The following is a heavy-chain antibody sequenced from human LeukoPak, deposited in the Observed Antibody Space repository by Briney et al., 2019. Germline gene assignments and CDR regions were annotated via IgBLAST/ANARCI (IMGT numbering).Heavy chain of an antibody. D-gene: IGHD3-10*01. CDR1: GFTFSSYS. CDR3: AAAGDY. Sequence: PGGSLRLSCAASGFTFSSYSMNWVRQAPGKGLEWVSPISSSSGYIYYADSVKGRFTISRDNAKNSLSLQMNSLRDEDTAVYYCAAAGDYWGQGTLVTVSS. J-gene: IGHJ4*02. CDR2: ISSSSGYI. V-gene: IGHV3-21*01.